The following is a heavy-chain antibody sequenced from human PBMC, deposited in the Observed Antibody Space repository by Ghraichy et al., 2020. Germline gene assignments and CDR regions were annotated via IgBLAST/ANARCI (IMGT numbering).Heavy chain of an antibody. CDR2: INHSGNT. Sequence: SETLSLTCAVYGGSFSGYYWSWIRQPPGKGLEWIGEINHSGNTNYNPSLKSRVIISVDASKNQFSLRLNSVTAADTAVYYCARVLTYSYDKVAFDVWGQGTMVTVSS. D-gene: IGHD3-22*01. CDR1: GGSFSGYY. V-gene: IGHV4-34*01. J-gene: IGHJ3*01. CDR3: ARVLTYSYDKVAFDV.